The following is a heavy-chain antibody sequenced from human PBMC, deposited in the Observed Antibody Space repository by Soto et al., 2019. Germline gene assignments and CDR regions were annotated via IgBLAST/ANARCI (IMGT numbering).Heavy chain of an antibody. Sequence: ASVKVSCKASGYTFTSYAMHWVRQGPGHRLEWMGWINAGNGNTKYSQKFQGRVTMTTDTSTSTAYMELRSLRSDDTAVYYCARGTGSPYYDFWSGYYGRGDWFDPWGQGTLVTVSS. V-gene: IGHV1-3*01. CDR2: INAGNGNT. CDR1: GYTFTSYA. D-gene: IGHD3-3*01. J-gene: IGHJ5*02. CDR3: ARGTGSPYYDFWSGYYGRGDWFDP.